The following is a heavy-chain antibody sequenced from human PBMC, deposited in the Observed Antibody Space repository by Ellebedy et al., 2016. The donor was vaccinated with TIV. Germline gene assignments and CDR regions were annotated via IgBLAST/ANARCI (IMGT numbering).Heavy chain of an antibody. CDR2: IYYSGTA. CDR3: TRQRRYYDWSGDY. V-gene: IGHV4-39*01. CDR1: GGSIRRSSYY. Sequence: MPSETLSLTCTVSGGSIRRSSYYWGWVRQPPGKGLEWIGNIYYSGTAYYNPSLQSRVTISVDTSKNHFFLNLNSVTAADSAVYYCTRQRRYYDWSGDYWGQGTLVAVSS. D-gene: IGHD3-9*01. J-gene: IGHJ4*02.